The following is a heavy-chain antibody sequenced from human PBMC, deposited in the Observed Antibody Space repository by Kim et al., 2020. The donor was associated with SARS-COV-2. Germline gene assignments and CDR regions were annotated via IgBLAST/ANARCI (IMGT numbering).Heavy chain of an antibody. CDR2: IIPIFGTA. Sequence: SVKVSCKASGGTFSSYAISWVRQAPGQGLEWMGGIIPIFGTANYAQKFQGRVTITADESTSTAYMELSSLRSEDTAVYYCASSVVVPAAMLLDWYFDLWGRGTLVTVSS. V-gene: IGHV1-69*13. J-gene: IGHJ2*01. CDR1: GGTFSSYA. D-gene: IGHD2-2*01. CDR3: ASSVVVPAAMLLDWYFDL.